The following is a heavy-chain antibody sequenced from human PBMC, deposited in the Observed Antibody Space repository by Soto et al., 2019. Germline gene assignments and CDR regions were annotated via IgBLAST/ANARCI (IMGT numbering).Heavy chain of an antibody. CDR1: GFTLRTYA. Sequence: GGSLRLSCAASGFTLRTYAMIWVRQAPGKGLEWVSTISSSGGTTYYADSVKGRFTISRDNSKNTLYLQMDSLRAEDTAVYFCAKAPPKCPGDAFDFWGQGTMVTVS. CDR2: ISSSGGTT. J-gene: IGHJ3*01. D-gene: IGHD2-2*01. V-gene: IGHV3-23*01. CDR3: AKAPPKCPGDAFDF.